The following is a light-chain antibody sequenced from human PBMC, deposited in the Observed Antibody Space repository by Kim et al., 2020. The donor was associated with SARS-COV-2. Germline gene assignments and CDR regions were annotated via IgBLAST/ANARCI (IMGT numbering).Light chain of an antibody. CDR2: ITS. Sequence: PGETATLSCMASQSVISNYLAWYQKKPGQAPRLLIYITSTRASGIPDRFSGSGSGTDFTLTISKLVPEYFAVYYCQLYGSIPSTFGQGTRLQI. CDR1: QSVISNY. CDR3: QLYGSIPST. J-gene: IGKJ5*01. V-gene: IGKV3-20*01.